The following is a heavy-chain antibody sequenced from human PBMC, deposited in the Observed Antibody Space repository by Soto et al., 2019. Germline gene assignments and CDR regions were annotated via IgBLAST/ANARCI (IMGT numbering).Heavy chain of an antibody. CDR3: AKTSGYDYVWGSSGLDP. CDR2: ISYDGSNT. J-gene: IGHJ5*02. CDR1: GFTFSSYG. Sequence: GGSLRLSCAASGFTFSSYGMHWVRQAPGKGLEWVAVISYDGSNTYYADSVKGRFTISRDNSKNTLFLQMNSLRPEDTAVYYCAKTSGYDYVWGSSGLDPWGQGTLVTVS. V-gene: IGHV3-30*18. D-gene: IGHD3-16*01.